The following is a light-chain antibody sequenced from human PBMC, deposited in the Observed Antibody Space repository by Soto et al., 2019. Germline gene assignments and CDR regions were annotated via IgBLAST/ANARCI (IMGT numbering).Light chain of an antibody. CDR2: VVS. J-gene: IGKJ2*01. Sequence: DIQLTQSPSSLSASVGDRVTITCRASQTISRNLNWYQQKPGEAPRLLMYVVSTLQGGVPSRFSGSESGTDYTLTISCVQPDDFATYYCQQSYSIPYTFGLGTQLEIK. CDR3: QQSYSIPYT. CDR1: QTISRN. V-gene: IGKV1-39*01.